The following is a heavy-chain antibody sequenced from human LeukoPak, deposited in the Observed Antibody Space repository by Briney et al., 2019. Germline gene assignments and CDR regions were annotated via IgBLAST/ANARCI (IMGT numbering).Heavy chain of an antibody. V-gene: IGHV3-23*01. J-gene: IGHJ4*02. D-gene: IGHD1-1*01. Sequence: GGFLRLSCAASGFTFSSYAMSWVRQAPGGGLEWVSAISRSSNKSYYTDSVKGRFTISRDDSKSTLYLQMNSLGGEDTAAYYCAAGGQLYSIDYWGQGTLVTVSS. CDR2: ISRSSNKS. CDR1: GFTFSSYA. CDR3: AAGGQLYSIDY.